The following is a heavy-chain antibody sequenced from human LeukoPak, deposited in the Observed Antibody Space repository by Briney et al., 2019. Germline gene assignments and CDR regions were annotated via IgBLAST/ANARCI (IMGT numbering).Heavy chain of an antibody. J-gene: IGHJ4*02. Sequence: GGSPRLSCAASGFTFSDYYMSWIRQAPGKGLEWVSYISSSGSTIYYADSVKGRFTISRDNAKNSLYLQMNSLRAEDTAVYYCARRTSSSRNFDYWGQGTLVTVSS. CDR3: ARRTSSSRNFDY. V-gene: IGHV3-11*01. CDR2: ISSSGSTI. D-gene: IGHD6-6*01. CDR1: GFTFSDYY.